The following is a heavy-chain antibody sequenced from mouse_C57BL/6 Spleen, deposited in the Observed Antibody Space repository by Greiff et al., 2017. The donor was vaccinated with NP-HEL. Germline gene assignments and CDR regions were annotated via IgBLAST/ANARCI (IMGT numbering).Heavy chain of an antibody. CDR1: GYTFTSYW. CDR3: ARENDYDGSYYYAMDY. CDR2: IYPGSGST. J-gene: IGHJ4*01. Sequence: VKLQQPGAELVKPGASVKMSCKASGYTFTSYWITWVKQRPGQGLEWIGDIYPGSGSTNYNEKFKSKATLTVDTSSSTAYMQLSSLTSEDSAVYYCARENDYDGSYYYAMDYWGQGTSVTVSS. V-gene: IGHV1-55*01. D-gene: IGHD2-4*01.